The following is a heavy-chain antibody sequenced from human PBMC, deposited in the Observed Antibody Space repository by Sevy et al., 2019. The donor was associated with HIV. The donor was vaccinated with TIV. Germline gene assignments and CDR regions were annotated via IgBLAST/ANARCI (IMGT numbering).Heavy chain of an antibody. CDR3: ARDSVGMAS. Sequence: GGSLRLSCAASGFTFSSYAMHWVRQAPGKGLEWVAVISYDGGNKYYADSVKGRFTISRDNSKNTLYLQMNSLRAEDTAVYYCARDSVGMASWGQGTLVTVSS. CDR1: GFTFSSYA. J-gene: IGHJ4*02. V-gene: IGHV3-30-3*01. D-gene: IGHD2-2*01. CDR2: ISYDGGNK.